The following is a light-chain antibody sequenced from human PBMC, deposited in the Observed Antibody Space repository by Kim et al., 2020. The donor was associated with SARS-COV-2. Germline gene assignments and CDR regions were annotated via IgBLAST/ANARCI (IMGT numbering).Light chain of an antibody. CDR3: QNYNSAPFT. V-gene: IGKV1-27*01. CDR2: AAS. Sequence: ASVGDRVTSTCRASQGISNYLAWYQQKPEKVPKLLIYAASSLQSGVPSRFSGSRSGTDFSLTISSLQPEDVATYYCQNYNSAPFTFGPGTKVDIK. J-gene: IGKJ3*01. CDR1: QGISNY.